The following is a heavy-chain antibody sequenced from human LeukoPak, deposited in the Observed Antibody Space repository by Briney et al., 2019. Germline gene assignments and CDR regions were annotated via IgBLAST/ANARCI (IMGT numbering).Heavy chain of an antibody. CDR2: IYYSGST. V-gene: IGHV4-59*01. CDR1: GGSISSYF. CDR3: ARGAGNFDY. J-gene: IGHJ4*02. D-gene: IGHD6-19*01. Sequence: PSETLSLTCTVSGGSISSYFWSWIRQPPGKGLEWIGYIYYSGSTNCNPSLKSRVTISVDTSKNQFSLRLSSVTAADTAVYYCARGAGNFDYWGQGTLVTVSS.